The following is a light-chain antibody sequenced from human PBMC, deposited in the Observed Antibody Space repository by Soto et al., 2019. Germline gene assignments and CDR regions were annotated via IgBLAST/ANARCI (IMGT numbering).Light chain of an antibody. CDR1: QSVSSSY. CDR3: QKYGSSSWK. CDR2: GAS. Sequence: PGERATLSCRASQSVSSSYLAWYQQKPCQAPRLLIYGASSRATGIPDRFSGSGSGTDFTLTISRLEPEDFAVYYCQKYGSSSWKFGQGTKVDIK. V-gene: IGKV3-20*01. J-gene: IGKJ1*01.